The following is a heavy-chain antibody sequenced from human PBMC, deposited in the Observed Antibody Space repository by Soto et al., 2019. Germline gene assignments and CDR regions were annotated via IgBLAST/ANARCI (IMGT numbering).Heavy chain of an antibody. J-gene: IGHJ4*02. D-gene: IGHD1-1*01. CDR1: GFTFSIYA. V-gene: IGHV3-23*01. CDR2: MSRTGDNT. Sequence: EVQLLESGGALVQPGESLSLPCAASGFTFSIYAMTWVRQSPGKGLGWVSSMSRTGDNTYYADSVRGRFTISRDNSRNTVTLQMTSLRAEDTAVYFYAKTRGTTVPSGTRTFDYWGQGTLVTVSS. CDR3: AKTRGTTVPSGTRTFDY.